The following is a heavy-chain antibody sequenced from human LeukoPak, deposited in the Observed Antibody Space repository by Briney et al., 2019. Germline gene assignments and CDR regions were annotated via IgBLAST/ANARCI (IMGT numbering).Heavy chain of an antibody. Sequence: GASVKVSCKASGYTFTSYGISWVRQAPGKGLEWMGWISAYNGNTNYAQKLQGRVTMTTDTSTSTAYMELRSLRSDDTAVYYCARLYYYDSSGYYSYYYYGMDVWGQGTTVTVSS. J-gene: IGHJ6*02. D-gene: IGHD3-22*01. CDR1: GYTFTSYG. CDR2: ISAYNGNT. V-gene: IGHV1-18*01. CDR3: ARLYYYDSSGYYSYYYYGMDV.